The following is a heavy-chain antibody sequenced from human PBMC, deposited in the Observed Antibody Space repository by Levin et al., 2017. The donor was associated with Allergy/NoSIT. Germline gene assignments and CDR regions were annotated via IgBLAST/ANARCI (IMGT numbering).Heavy chain of an antibody. J-gene: IGHJ4*02. CDR1: SNAG. V-gene: IGHV3-15*01. CDR3: TTDRDGDYAFDY. D-gene: IGHD4-17*01. Sequence: SNAGMSWSRQAPGKGLEWVGRIKSKTDGGTTDYAAPVKGRFTISRDDSKNTLYLQMNSLKTEDTAVYYCTTDRDGDYAFDYWGQGTLVTVSS. CDR2: IKSKTDGGTT.